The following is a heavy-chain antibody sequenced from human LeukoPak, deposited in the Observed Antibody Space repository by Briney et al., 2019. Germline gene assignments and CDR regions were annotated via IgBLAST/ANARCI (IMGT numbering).Heavy chain of an antibody. D-gene: IGHD1-26*01. Sequence: GGSLRLSCAASGFTFSSYGIHWVRQAPGKGLEWVAVIWFDGSDKNYADSVKGRFTISRDNAKNSLYLQMNSLRAEDTAVYYCARGRIVGATEVNWFDPWGQGTLVTVSS. CDR2: IWFDGSDK. CDR1: GFTFSSYG. CDR3: ARGRIVGATEVNWFDP. J-gene: IGHJ5*02. V-gene: IGHV3-33*01.